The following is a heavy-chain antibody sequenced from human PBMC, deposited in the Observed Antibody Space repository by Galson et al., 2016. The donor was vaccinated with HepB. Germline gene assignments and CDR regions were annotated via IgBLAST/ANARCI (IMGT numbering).Heavy chain of an antibody. CDR2: SNPNSGGT. J-gene: IGHJ4*02. V-gene: IGHV1-2*02. Sequence: SVKVSCKASGYTFTDYFLHWVRQAPGQGREWRGWSNPNSGGTNFAQKFQGRVTMTRDTTISTAYMELSRLRSDDTAVYYCARDSDDIIGSFIDYWGQGTRVTVSS. D-gene: IGHD3-22*01. CDR1: GYTFTDYF. CDR3: ARDSDDIIGSFIDY.